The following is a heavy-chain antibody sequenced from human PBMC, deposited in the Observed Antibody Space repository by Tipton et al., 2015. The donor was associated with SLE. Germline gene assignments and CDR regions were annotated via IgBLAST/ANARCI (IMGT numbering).Heavy chain of an antibody. J-gene: IGHJ3*02. CDR1: GGSISSYY. D-gene: IGHD5-12*01. Sequence: TLSLTCTVSGGSISSYYWSWIRQPPGKGLEWIGYIYYSGSTNYNPSLKSRVTISVDTSKNQFSLKLSSVTAADTAVYYCARGLYSGYDFGTLDAFDIWGQGTMVTVSS. CDR2: IYYSGST. V-gene: IGHV4-59*01. CDR3: ARGLYSGYDFGTLDAFDI.